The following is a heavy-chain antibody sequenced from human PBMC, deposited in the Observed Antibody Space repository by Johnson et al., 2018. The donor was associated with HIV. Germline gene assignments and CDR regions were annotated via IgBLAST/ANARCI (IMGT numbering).Heavy chain of an antibody. D-gene: IGHD1-26*01. J-gene: IGHJ3*02. V-gene: IGHV3-53*01. CDR1: GFTVSSNY. CDR3: ARGERFGGTQEAFDI. Sequence: MQLVESGGGLIQHGGSLRLSCAVSGFTVSSNYMSWVRQAPGKGLEWVSVIYSGGTTNYADSVKGRFTISRDNSKNTLYLQMNSLRAGDTAVYYCARGERFGGTQEAFDIWGQGTMVTVSS. CDR2: IYSGGTT.